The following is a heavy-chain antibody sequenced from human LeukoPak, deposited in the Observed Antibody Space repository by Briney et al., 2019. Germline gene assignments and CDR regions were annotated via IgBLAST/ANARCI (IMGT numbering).Heavy chain of an antibody. J-gene: IGHJ4*02. D-gene: IGHD3-22*01. CDR3: TTDWALTYYYDSSGYYHDGGFDY. CDR2: IKRKTDGETT. Sequence: GGSLRLSCAASGFTVSNYAMGWVRQPPGKGLEWVGRIKRKTDGETTDYGAPVKGRFTISRDDSKNTLYLQMNSLKTEDTAVYYCTTDWALTYYYDSSGYYHDGGFDYWGQGTLVTVSS. CDR1: GFTVSNYA. V-gene: IGHV3-15*01.